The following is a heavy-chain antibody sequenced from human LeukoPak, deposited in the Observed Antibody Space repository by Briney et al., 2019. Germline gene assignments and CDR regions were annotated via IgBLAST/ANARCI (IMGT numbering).Heavy chain of an antibody. Sequence: GGSLRLSCAASGFTFSDYYMSWIRQAPGKGLEWVSYISSSGSTIYYADSVKGRFTISRDNAKNSLYLQMNSLRAEDTAVYYCARGLWGFWQVRFLEWLPPGLDYWGQGTLVTVSS. CDR2: ISSSGSTI. J-gene: IGHJ4*02. V-gene: IGHV3-11*04. D-gene: IGHD3-3*01. CDR1: GFTFSDYY. CDR3: ARGLWGFWQVRFLEWLPPGLDY.